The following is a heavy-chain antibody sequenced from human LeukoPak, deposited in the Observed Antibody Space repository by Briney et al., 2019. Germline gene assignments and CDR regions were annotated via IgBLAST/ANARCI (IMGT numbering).Heavy chain of an antibody. CDR2: IIPIFGTT. V-gene: IGHV1-69*05. CDR1: GGTFSSSA. CDR3: AGGKYDFWSGYYKEIDY. Sequence: SVKVSCKASGGTFSSSAISWVRQAPGQGLEWMGGIIPIFGTTNHAQNFQGRLTIITDESTSTAYMELSSLRSEDTAVYYCAGGKYDFWSGYYKEIDYRGQGTLVTVSS. D-gene: IGHD3-3*01. J-gene: IGHJ4*02.